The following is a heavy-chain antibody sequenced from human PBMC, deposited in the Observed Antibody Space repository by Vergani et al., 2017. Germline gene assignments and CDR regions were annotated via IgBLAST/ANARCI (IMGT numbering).Heavy chain of an antibody. V-gene: IGHV1-46*01. Sequence: QVQLVQSGAEVKKPGASVKVSCKASGYTFTSYYMHWVRQAPGQGLEWMGIINPSGGSTSYAQKFQGRVTMTRDTSTSTVYMELSSLRSEDTAVYYCARYGEWSRHYYYMDVWGKGTTVTVSS. D-gene: IGHD3-10*01. J-gene: IGHJ6*03. CDR2: INPSGGST. CDR1: GYTFTSYY. CDR3: ARYGEWSRHYYYMDV.